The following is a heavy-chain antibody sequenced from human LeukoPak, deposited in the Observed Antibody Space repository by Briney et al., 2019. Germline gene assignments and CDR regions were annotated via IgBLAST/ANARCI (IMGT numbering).Heavy chain of an antibody. V-gene: IGHV1-46*01. CDR1: GYTFTSYY. D-gene: IGHD1-26*01. J-gene: IGHJ5*02. CDR2: INPSGGST. Sequence: ASVKVSCKASGYTFTSYYMHWVRQAPGQGLEWMRVINPSGGSTSYAQKFQGRVTMTRDMSTSTDYMELISLRSEDTAVYYCARDNSVGDTAWWFDPWGQGTLVTVSS. CDR3: ARDNSVGDTAWWFDP.